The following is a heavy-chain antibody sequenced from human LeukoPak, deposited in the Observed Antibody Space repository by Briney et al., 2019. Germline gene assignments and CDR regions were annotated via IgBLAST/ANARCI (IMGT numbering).Heavy chain of an antibody. J-gene: IGHJ3*02. D-gene: IGHD3-16*01. CDR3: AGIFGGPYRGAFDI. V-gene: IGHV1-69*13. CDR1: GGTFSSYA. CDR2: IIPIFGTA. Sequence: SVKVSCKASGGTFSSYAISWVRQAPGQGLEWMGGIIPIFGTANYAQKFQGRVTITADESTSTAYMELSSLRSEDTAVYYCAGIFGGPYRGAFDIWGQGTMVTVSS.